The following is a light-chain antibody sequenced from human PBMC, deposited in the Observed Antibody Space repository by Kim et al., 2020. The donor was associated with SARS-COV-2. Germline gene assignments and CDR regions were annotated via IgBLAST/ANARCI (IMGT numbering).Light chain of an antibody. CDR1: SLRSYY. J-gene: IGLJ2*01. CDR3: NSRDSSGNLVV. Sequence: SYELTQDPAVSVALGQTVRITCQGDSLRSYYASWYQQKPGQAPVLVIYGKNNRPSGIPDRFSRSSSGNTASLTITGAQAEDEADYYCNSRDSSGNLVVFG. CDR2: GKN. V-gene: IGLV3-19*01.